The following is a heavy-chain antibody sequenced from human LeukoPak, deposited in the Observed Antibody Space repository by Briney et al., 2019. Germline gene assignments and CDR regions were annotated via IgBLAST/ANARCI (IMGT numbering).Heavy chain of an antibody. CDR1: GFTFSSYE. CDR2: ISSSGSTI. Sequence: GGSLRLSCAASGFTFSSYEMNWVRQAPGKGLEWVSYISSSGSTIYYADSVKGRFTISRDNAKNSLYLQMNSLRAEDTALYYCASARVTINSNAFDIWGQGTMVTVSS. D-gene: IGHD3-10*01. CDR3: ASARVTINSNAFDI. V-gene: IGHV3-48*03. J-gene: IGHJ3*02.